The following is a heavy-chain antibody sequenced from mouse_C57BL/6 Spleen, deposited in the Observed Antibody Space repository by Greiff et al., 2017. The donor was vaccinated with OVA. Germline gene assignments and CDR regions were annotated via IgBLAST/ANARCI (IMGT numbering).Heavy chain of an antibody. V-gene: IGHV3-6*01. CDR3: ARDSLTYYDYDYYAMDY. Sequence: EVQLVESGPGLVKPSQSLSLTCSVTGYSITSGYYWNWIRQFPGNKLEWMGYISYDGSNNYNPSLKNRISITRDTSKNQFFLKLNSVTTEDTATYYCARDSLTYYDYDYYAMDYWGQGTSVTVSS. CDR2: ISYDGSN. D-gene: IGHD2-4*01. J-gene: IGHJ4*01. CDR1: GYSITSGYY.